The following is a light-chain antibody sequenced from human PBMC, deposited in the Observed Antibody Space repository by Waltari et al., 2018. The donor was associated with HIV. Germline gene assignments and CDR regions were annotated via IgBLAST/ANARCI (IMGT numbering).Light chain of an antibody. CDR2: SDN. V-gene: IGLV1-44*01. CDR3: AAWDGSHVV. J-gene: IGLJ2*01. CDR1: SSNIGSNA. Sequence: QSVLTQPPSASGTPGQRVTISCSGSSSNIGSNAVNWYQHLSGTAPRLLIHSDNQRPSGVPDRFSGSKSGTSSSLAVTGLQSEDEADYFCAAWDGSHVVFGGGTKLTVL.